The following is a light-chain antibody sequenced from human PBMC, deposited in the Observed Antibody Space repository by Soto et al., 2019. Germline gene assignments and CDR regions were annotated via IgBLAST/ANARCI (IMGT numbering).Light chain of an antibody. V-gene: IGKV1-9*01. CDR1: QGISTY. J-gene: IGKJ2*01. CDR2: VAS. CDR3: QQLNSYPLT. Sequence: DIQLTQSPSFLSASVGDRVTITCRASQGISTYVAWFQQKPGKPSNLLIYVASTLHSGVPSWFSGTGSGTEFTLTISSLQPEDFATYYCQQLNSYPLTFGQGTKPEIK.